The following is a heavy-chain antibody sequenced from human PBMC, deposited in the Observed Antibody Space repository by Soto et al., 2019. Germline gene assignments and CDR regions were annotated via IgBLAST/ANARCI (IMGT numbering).Heavy chain of an antibody. CDR3: AGIYSGSPGGTLRY. CDR2: IYYSGST. D-gene: IGHD1-26*01. J-gene: IGHJ4*02. Sequence: QVQLQEPGPELVKPSQPLSLTCTVPGGPIRSGGYYWSGTGQHPGKGLEWIGYIYYSGSTYYNPSLKSRVTISVDTSKNQFSLKLSSVTAADTAVYYCAGIYSGSPGGTLRYWGQGTLVTVSS. CDR1: GGPIRSGGYY. V-gene: IGHV4-31*03.